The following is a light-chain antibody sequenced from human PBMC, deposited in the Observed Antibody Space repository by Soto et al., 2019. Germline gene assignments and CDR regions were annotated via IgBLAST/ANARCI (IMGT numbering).Light chain of an antibody. J-gene: IGLJ1*01. CDR2: GNN. CDR1: SSNIGAAYD. V-gene: IGLV1-40*01. CDR3: SSYAGGNNV. Sequence: QSVLTQPPSVSGAPGQKVTISCTRSSSNIGAAYDVHGYQHLPGTAPKLLIYGNNNRPSGVPDRFSGSKSGTSASLAITGHTAEEEADYYGSSYAGGNNVFGTGTRVTVL.